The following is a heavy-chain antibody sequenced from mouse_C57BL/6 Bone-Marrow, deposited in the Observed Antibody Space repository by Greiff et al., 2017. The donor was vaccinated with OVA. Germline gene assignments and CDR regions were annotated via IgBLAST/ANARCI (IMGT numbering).Heavy chain of an antibody. CDR2: ISNLAYSI. Sequence: EVQLVESGGGLVQPGGSLKLSCAASGFTFSDYGMAWVRQAPRKGPEWVAFISNLAYSIYYADTVTGRFTISRENAKNTLYLEMSSLRSEDTAMYYCARRSDYYGSREDWYFDVWGTGTTVTVSS. CDR3: ARRSDYYGSREDWYFDV. V-gene: IGHV5-15*01. CDR1: GFTFSDYG. D-gene: IGHD1-1*01. J-gene: IGHJ1*03.